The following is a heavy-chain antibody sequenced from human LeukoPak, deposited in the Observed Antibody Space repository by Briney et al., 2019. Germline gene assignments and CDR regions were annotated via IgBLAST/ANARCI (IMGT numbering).Heavy chain of an antibody. Sequence: GGSLRLSCAASGFTFSNYAMHWVRHAPGKGLEYVSAISSHGGSTYYANSVKGRFTISRDNSKNTLYLQMGSLRAEDMAVYYCARVGLGIAAAGTGYYYGMDVWGQGTLVTVSS. D-gene: IGHD6-13*01. CDR1: GFTFSNYA. V-gene: IGHV3-64*01. CDR3: ARVGLGIAAAGTGYYYGMDV. CDR2: ISSHGGST. J-gene: IGHJ6*02.